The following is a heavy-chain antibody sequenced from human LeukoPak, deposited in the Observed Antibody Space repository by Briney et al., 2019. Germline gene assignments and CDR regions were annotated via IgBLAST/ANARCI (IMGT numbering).Heavy chain of an antibody. J-gene: IGHJ4*02. CDR1: GGTFSSYA. Sequence: ASVKVSCKASGGTFSSYAISWVRQAPGQGLEWMGGIVPIFGTANYAQKFQGRVTITADESTSTAYMELSSLRSEDTAVYYCARVFPNYDSSGYYYYYFDYWGQGTLVTVSS. CDR3: ARVFPNYDSSGYYYYYFDY. V-gene: IGHV1-69*01. CDR2: IVPIFGTA. D-gene: IGHD3-22*01.